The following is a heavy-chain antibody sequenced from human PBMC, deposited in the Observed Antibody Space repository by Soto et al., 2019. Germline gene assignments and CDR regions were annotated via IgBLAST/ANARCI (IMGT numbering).Heavy chain of an antibody. CDR1: GFTFSSYE. V-gene: IGHV3-48*03. J-gene: IGHJ4*02. D-gene: IGHD3-22*01. CDR3: ARASYYYDGSGYYPRGFDY. CDR2: ISSSGSTI. Sequence: GGSLRLSCAASGFTFSSYEMNWVRQAPGKGLEWVSYISSSGSTIYYADSVKGRFTISRDNAKNSLYLQMNSLRAEDTAVYYCARASYYYDGSGYYPRGFDYWGQGTLVTVSS.